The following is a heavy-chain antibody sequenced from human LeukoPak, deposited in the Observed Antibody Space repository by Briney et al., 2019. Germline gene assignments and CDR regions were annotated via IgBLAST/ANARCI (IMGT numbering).Heavy chain of an antibody. Sequence: SETLSLTCTVSGGSISSGGYYWSWIRQHPGKGLEWIGYIYYSGSTYYNPSLKSRVTISVDTSKNQFSLKLSSVTAADTAVYYCARGSSGSYYNPLFGYWGQGTLVTVSS. J-gene: IGHJ4*02. V-gene: IGHV4-31*03. D-gene: IGHD3-10*01. CDR3: ARGSSGSYYNPLFGY. CDR1: GGSISSGGYY. CDR2: IYYSGST.